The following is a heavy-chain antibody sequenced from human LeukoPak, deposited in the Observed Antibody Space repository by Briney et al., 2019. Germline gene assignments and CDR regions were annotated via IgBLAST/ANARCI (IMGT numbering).Heavy chain of an antibody. CDR2: IRFDATNK. CDR1: GFTFSTYG. Sequence: AGGSLSLSCAASGFTFSTYGMHWLRQAPGKGLEWVAFIRFDATNKYYADSVKGRFSISRDNSKNTVCLQMNSLRTEDTAIYYCANQRRDSSSSSFPFHYDYWGQGALVTVSS. CDR3: ANQRRDSSSSSFPFHYDY. J-gene: IGHJ4*02. D-gene: IGHD6-6*01. V-gene: IGHV3-30*02.